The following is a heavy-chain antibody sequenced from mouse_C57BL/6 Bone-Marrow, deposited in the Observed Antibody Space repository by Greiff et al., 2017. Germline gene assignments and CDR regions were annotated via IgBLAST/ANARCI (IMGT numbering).Heavy chain of an antibody. D-gene: IGHD2-10*02. CDR3: ARGEYGNYPYAMDY. CDR1: GYTFTDYN. CDR2: INPNNGGT. J-gene: IGHJ4*01. V-gene: IGHV1-18*01. Sequence: EVKLMESGPELVKPGASVKIPCTASGYTFTDYNMDWVKQSHGKSLEWIGDINPNNGGTIYNQKFKGEATFTVDKSSSTTYMQLRSLTSEDTAVYYCARGEYGNYPYAMDYWGQGTSVTVSS.